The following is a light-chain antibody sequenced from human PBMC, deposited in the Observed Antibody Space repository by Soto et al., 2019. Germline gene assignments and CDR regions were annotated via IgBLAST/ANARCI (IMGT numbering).Light chain of an antibody. CDR1: SSNIGAGYD. CDR3: QSYDSSRSGSV. CDR2: GNS. Sequence: QSVLTQPPSVSGAPGQRVTISCTWSSSNIGAGYDVHWYQQLPGTAPKILIYGNSNRPSGVPDRFSGSKSGTSASLAITGLQAEDEADYYFQSYDSSRSGSVFGGGTKLTVL. J-gene: IGLJ3*02. V-gene: IGLV1-40*01.